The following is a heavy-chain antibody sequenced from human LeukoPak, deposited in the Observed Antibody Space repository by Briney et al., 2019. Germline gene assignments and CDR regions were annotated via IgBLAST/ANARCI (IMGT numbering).Heavy chain of an antibody. CDR1: RGTLSSYA. CDR2: IIPIFGTA. J-gene: IGHJ6*03. CDR3: ARGAFEYSYGDYYYYYMDV. D-gene: IGHD5-18*01. V-gene: IGHV1-69*05. Sequence: GASVTVSFKASRGTLSSYAISWVRQAPGQALEWLGGIIPIFGTANYAQKFQGRVTITTDESASTAYMELSSLRSEDTAVYYCARGAFEYSYGDYYYYYMDVWGKGTTVTVSS.